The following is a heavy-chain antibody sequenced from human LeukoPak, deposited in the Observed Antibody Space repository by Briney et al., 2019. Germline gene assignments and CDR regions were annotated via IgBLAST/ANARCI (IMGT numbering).Heavy chain of an antibody. CDR3: ARVRGYFDY. J-gene: IGHJ4*02. CDR2: IKQDGSEK. Sequence: GGSLRLSCAASGFNFSSYWMSWVRQAPGKGLEWVANIKQDGSEKYYVDSVKGRFTISRDNAKNSLYLQMNSLRAEDTAVYYCARVRGYFDYWGQGTLVTVSS. V-gene: IGHV3-7*01. CDR1: GFNFSSYW.